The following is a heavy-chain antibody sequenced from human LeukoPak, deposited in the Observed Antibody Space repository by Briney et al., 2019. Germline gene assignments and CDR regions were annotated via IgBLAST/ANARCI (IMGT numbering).Heavy chain of an antibody. CDR2: IYYSGST. V-gene: IGHV4-59*01. CDR1: GGSISSYY. CDR3: ARETPPYYYDSSGYYWRWFDP. J-gene: IGHJ5*02. D-gene: IGHD3-22*01. Sequence: KPSETLSLTCTVSGGSISSYYWSWIRQPPGKGLEWIGYIYYSGSTNYNPSLKSRVTISVDTSKNQFSLKLSSVTAADTAVYYCARETPPYYYDSSGYYWRWFDPWGQGTLVTVSS.